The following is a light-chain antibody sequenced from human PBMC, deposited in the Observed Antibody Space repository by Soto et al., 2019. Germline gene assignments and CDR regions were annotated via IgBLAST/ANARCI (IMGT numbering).Light chain of an antibody. J-gene: IGLJ3*02. CDR1: SSNIGSNT. CDR2: NNN. CDR3: AAWDDSLNGLWV. V-gene: IGLV1-44*01. Sequence: QPVLTQPPSASGTPGQRVTISCSGSSSNIGSNTVNWYQLLPGTAPKLLIYNNNQRPSGVPDRFSGSRSGTSASLAISGLQSEDEANYYCAAWDDSLNGLWVFGGGTKLTVL.